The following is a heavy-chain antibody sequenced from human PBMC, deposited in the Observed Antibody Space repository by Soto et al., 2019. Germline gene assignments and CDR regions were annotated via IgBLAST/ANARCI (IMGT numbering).Heavy chain of an antibody. J-gene: IGHJ4*02. CDR1: GYIFTSYG. D-gene: IGHD4-17*01. V-gene: IGHV1-18*01. Sequence: QAHLVQSGPEVKKPGASVKVSCKGSGYIFTSYGIAWVRQAPGQGLEWMGWISAHNGKTEYAQKFQGRCTVTSATSTSTSYLELRSLPSDDTALYYCARGRYGDYWGQGALVTVSS. CDR3: ARGRYGDY. CDR2: ISAHNGKT.